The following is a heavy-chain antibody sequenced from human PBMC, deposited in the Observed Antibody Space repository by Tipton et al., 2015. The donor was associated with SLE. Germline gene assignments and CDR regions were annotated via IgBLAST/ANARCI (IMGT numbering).Heavy chain of an antibody. J-gene: IGHJ4*02. CDR2: IYSTGTA. V-gene: IGHV4-31*03. Sequence: TLSLTCTVSGDSISSGGHYWSWIRQHPGKGLEWIGYIYSTGTASYNPSLRSRLDMSVDMSKNHFSLRLSSATAADTAFYYCARDWGTYWGQGTLVTVSS. D-gene: IGHD3-16*01. CDR3: ARDWGTY. CDR1: GDSISSGGHY.